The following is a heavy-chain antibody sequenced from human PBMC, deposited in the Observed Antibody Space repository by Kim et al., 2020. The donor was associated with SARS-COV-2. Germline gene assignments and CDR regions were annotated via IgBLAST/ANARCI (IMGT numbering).Heavy chain of an antibody. J-gene: IGHJ5*02. CDR3: ARGVYYDILTGYYVRGWFDP. CDR2: IYYSGST. V-gene: IGHV4-39*07. CDR1: GGSISSSSYY. Sequence: SETLSLTCTVSGGSISSSSYYCGWIRQPPGKGLEWIGSIYYSGSTYYNPSLKSRVTISVDTSKNQFSLKLSSVTAADTAVYYCARGVYYDILTGYYVRGWFDPWGQGTLVTVSS. D-gene: IGHD3-9*01.